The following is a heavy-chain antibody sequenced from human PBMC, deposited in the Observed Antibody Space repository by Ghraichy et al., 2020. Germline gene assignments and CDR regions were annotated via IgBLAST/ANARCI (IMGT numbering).Heavy chain of an antibody. CDR3: ARASPSCSSTSCPFYYYYMDV. Sequence: GGSLRLSCAASGFTFSSYWMHWVRQAPGKGLVWVSRINSDGSSTSYADSVKGRFTISRDNAKNTLYLQMNSLRAEDTAVYYCARASPSCSSTSCPFYYYYMDVWGKGTTVTVSS. V-gene: IGHV3-74*01. D-gene: IGHD2-2*01. CDR2: INSDGSST. J-gene: IGHJ6*03. CDR1: GFTFSSYW.